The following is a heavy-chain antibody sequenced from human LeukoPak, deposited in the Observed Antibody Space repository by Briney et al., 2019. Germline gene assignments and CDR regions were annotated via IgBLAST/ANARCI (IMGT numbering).Heavy chain of an antibody. CDR1: GYTFTTYA. J-gene: IGHJ4*02. CDR2: INAGNGNT. D-gene: IGHD2-2*02. V-gene: IGHV1-3*01. CDR3: ARTYRSSTSCYNVDR. Sequence: ASVKVSCKASGYTFTTYAMHWVRQAPGQRLEWMGWINAGNGNTKYSQKFQGRVTITRDTSASTAYMELSSLRSEDTAVYYCARTYRSSTSCYNVDRWGQGTLVTVSS.